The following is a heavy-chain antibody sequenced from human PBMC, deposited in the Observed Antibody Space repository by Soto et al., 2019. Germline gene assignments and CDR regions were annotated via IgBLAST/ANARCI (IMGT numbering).Heavy chain of an antibody. D-gene: IGHD1-26*01. V-gene: IGHV3-23*01. CDR3: AKDRVGGTYPYYFDY. Sequence: PGGSLRLSCAASGFTFSNYAMSWVRQSPGKGLEWVSAISGSGGSTYYADSVKGRFTISRDNTKNTLYLQMSSLRAEDTAVYYCAKDRVGGTYPYYFDYWGQGSVVTVSS. CDR1: GFTFSNYA. CDR2: ISGSGGST. J-gene: IGHJ4*02.